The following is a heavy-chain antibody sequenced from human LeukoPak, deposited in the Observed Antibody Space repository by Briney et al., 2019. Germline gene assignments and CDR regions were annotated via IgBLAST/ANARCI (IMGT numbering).Heavy chain of an antibody. D-gene: IGHD2-15*01. Sequence: PSETLSLTCSVSGGSISRSSYYWGWIRQPPGKGLEWIGSIFSGGETYYNPSLKSRVTISVDTSKNQFSLELSSVTAAGTAVYYCVTFPGSYSLYYFDYWGQGTLVTVSS. J-gene: IGHJ4*02. CDR1: GGSISRSSYY. CDR3: VTFPGSYSLYYFDY. V-gene: IGHV4-39*01. CDR2: IFSGGET.